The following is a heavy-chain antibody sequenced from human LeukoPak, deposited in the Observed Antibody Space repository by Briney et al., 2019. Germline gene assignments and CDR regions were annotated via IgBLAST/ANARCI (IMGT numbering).Heavy chain of an antibody. D-gene: IGHD3-22*01. J-gene: IGHJ3*02. CDR2: ITHRGST. Sequence: SETLSLTCVVYGGSFSGYYWSWIRQPPGKGLEWIGEITHRGSTNYNPSLKSRAIISVDTSKNQFSLKLSSVTAADTAVYYCARDWRDSSGKFPNDAFDIWGQGTLVTVSS. V-gene: IGHV4-34*01. CDR3: ARDWRDSSGKFPNDAFDI. CDR1: GGSFSGYY.